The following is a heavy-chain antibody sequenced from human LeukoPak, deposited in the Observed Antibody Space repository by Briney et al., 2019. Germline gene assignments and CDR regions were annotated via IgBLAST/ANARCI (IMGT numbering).Heavy chain of an antibody. CDR1: GYTFTGYY. J-gene: IGHJ4*02. D-gene: IGHD3-16*02. CDR3: ARVLGAGTYYDYVWGSYRYPVLDY. V-gene: IGHV1-8*02. Sequence: GASVKVSCKASGYTFTGYYMHWVRQATGQGLEWMGWMNPNSGNTGYAQKFQGRVTMTRNTSISTAYMELSSLRSEDTAVYYCARVLGAGTYYDYVWGSYRYPVLDYWGQGTLVTVSS. CDR2: MNPNSGNT.